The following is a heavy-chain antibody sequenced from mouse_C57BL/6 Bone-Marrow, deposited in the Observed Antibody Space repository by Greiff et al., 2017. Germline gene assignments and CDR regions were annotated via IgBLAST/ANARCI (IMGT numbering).Heavy chain of an antibody. CDR2: IHPNSGST. V-gene: IGHV1-64*01. Sequence: QVQLQQPGAELVKPGASVKLSCKASGYNFTSYWMHWVKQRPGQGLEWIGMIHPNSGSTNDNEKFKSKATLTVAKSSSTACMQLSGLTSEASAVYYGAPRLAWFAYWGQGTLVTVSA. J-gene: IGHJ3*01. CDR3: APRLAWFAY. CDR1: GYNFTSYW.